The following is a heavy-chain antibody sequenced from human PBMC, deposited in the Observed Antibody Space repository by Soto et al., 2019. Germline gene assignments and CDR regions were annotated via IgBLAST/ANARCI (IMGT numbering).Heavy chain of an antibody. CDR3: ARVLGDSSVGI. J-gene: IGHJ3*02. Sequence: QVQLQQWGAGLLKPSETLSLTCAVYGGSFSGYYWSWIRQPPGKGLEWIGEINHSGSTNYNPSLKSRVTISVDTSKSQFSLKLSSVTAADTAVYYCARVLGDSSVGIWGQGTMVTVSS. D-gene: IGHD3-22*01. V-gene: IGHV4-34*01. CDR1: GGSFSGYY. CDR2: INHSGST.